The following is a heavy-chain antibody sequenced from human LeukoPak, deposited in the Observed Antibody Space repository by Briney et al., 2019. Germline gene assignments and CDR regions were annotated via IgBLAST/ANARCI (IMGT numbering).Heavy chain of an antibody. CDR3: ARSWGSSSGIDN. CDR1: GVSFSSYY. V-gene: IGHV4-59*01. J-gene: IGHJ4*02. D-gene: IGHD6-13*01. Sequence: SETLSLTYTVPGVSFSSYYWSWLRQPPGKGLEWIGYIYYGGDTNYNPSLKSRVTISVDTSKNQFSLKLSSVTAADTAVFYCARSWGSSSGIDNWGQGTLVTVSS. CDR2: IYYGGDT.